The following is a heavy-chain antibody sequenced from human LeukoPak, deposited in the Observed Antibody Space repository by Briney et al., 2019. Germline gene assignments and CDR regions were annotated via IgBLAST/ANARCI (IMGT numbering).Heavy chain of an antibody. CDR1: GGSISGYY. J-gene: IGHJ2*01. CDR2: IYYGGGT. V-gene: IGHV4-59*01. D-gene: IGHD3-10*01. Sequence: SETLSLTCTVSGGSISGYYWSWIRQPPGKGLEWIGSIYYGGGTNYNPSLKSRVTISVDTKNQFSLRLTSATAADTAVYYCARVPSSFGSSTWYFDLWGRGTLVTVSS. CDR3: ARVPSSFGSSTWYFDL.